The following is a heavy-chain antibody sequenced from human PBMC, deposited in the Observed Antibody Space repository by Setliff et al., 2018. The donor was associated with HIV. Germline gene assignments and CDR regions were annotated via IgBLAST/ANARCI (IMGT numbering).Heavy chain of an antibody. CDR3: ARDALEAITVAGEGPFDI. D-gene: IGHD6-19*01. CDR1: GFTFSNYA. J-gene: IGHJ3*02. V-gene: IGHV3-20*04. CDR2: INWNGYST. Sequence: PGGSLRLSCAASGFTFSNYAMSWVRQAPGKGLEWVSGINWNGYSTGYADSVKGRFTISRDNAKNSLYLQMNSLRAEDTALYYCARDALEAITVAGEGPFDIWGQGSMVTVSS.